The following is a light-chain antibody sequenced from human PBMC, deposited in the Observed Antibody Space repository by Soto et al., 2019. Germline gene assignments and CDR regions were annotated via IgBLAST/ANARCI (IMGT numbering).Light chain of an antibody. CDR3: QHYNSYSEA. V-gene: IGKV1-5*03. Sequence: DIQITQSPSTLSGSVGDRVTITCRASQTISSWLAWYQQKPGKAPKLLIYKASTLKSGVPSRFSGSVSGTEFTLTISSLQPDDFATYYCQHYNSYSEAFGQGTKVDI. CDR2: KAS. J-gene: IGKJ1*01. CDR1: QTISSW.